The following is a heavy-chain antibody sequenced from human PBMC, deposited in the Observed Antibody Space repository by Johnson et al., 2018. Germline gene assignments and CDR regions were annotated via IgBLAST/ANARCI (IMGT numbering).Heavy chain of an antibody. CDR2: ISYSGST. D-gene: IGHD3-22*01. Sequence: QVQLQESGPGLVKPSETLSLTCTVSGGSISSRSYYWGWIRQPPGKGLEWIGSISYSGSTYYNPSLKSRVTMSVDTSNNQFSLKLCSVPAADTAVYSCARSNPFISMIIVVTPGDAFAIWGQGTMVTVSS. J-gene: IGHJ3*02. V-gene: IGHV4-39*07. CDR1: GGSISSRSYY. CDR3: ARSNPFISMIIVVTPGDAFAI.